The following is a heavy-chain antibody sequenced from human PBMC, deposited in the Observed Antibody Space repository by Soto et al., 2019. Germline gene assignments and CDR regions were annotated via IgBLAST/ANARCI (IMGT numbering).Heavy chain of an antibody. D-gene: IGHD2-2*01. CDR2: INPNSGGT. CDR3: ARAGYCSSTSCYASSDYYYMDV. V-gene: IGHV1-2*04. J-gene: IGHJ6*03. Sequence: ASVKVSCKASGYTFTGYYMHWVRQAPGQGLEWMGWINPNSGGTNYAQKFQGWVTMTRDTSISTAYMELSRLRSDDTAVYYCARAGYCSSTSCYASSDYYYMDVWGKGTTVTSP. CDR1: GYTFTGYY.